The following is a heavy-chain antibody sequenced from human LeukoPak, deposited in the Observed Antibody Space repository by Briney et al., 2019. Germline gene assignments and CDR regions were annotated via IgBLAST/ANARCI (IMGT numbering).Heavy chain of an antibody. D-gene: IGHD1-14*01. CDR2: ISSGSSTI. Sequence: PGGSLRLSCAASGFTFSSYSMNWVRQAPGKGLEWVSYISSGSSTIYYADSVKGRFTISRDNAKNSLYLQMNSLRAEDTAVYYCARDGIRTDAFDIWGQGTMVTVSS. CDR3: ARDGIRTDAFDI. V-gene: IGHV3-48*01. J-gene: IGHJ3*02. CDR1: GFTFSSYS.